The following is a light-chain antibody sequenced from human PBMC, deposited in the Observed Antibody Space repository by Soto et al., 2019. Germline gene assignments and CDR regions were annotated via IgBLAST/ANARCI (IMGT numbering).Light chain of an antibody. CDR1: SSNIGSNP. CDR3: AEWDDSLDGHVV. V-gene: IGLV1-44*01. J-gene: IGLJ7*01. Sequence: QSVLTQPPSASGTPGQRVTISCSGSSSNIGSNPVSWFQQLPGRTPKLLIFYNNHRPSGVPDRFSCSKSGTSASLAIICLQYDDEAAYYCAEWDDSLDGHVVFGGGTQLTVL. CDR2: YNN.